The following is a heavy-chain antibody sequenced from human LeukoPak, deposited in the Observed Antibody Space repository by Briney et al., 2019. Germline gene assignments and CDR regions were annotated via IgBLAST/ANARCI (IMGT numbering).Heavy chain of an antibody. CDR1: GFTLSHYA. Sequence: PGGSLRLSCSMSGFTLSHYAMSWVRQAPGKGLEWVSTIGGGGGSTDYTDSVKGRFTISRDNSKNTLYLQMNSLRAEDTAVYYCAKDGSSGYYPYAFDIWGQGTKVTVSS. CDR2: IGGGGGST. D-gene: IGHD3-22*01. J-gene: IGHJ3*02. V-gene: IGHV3-23*01. CDR3: AKDGSSGYYPYAFDI.